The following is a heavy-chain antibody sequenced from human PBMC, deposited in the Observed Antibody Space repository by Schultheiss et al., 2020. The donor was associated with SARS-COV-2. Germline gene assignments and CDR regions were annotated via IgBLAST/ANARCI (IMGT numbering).Heavy chain of an antibody. V-gene: IGHV4-59*01. J-gene: IGHJ2*01. CDR3: ARFGLGGGSVTAMVGHYWYFDL. CDR2: IYYSGST. CDR1: GGSFSGYY. Sequence: SQTLSLTCAVYGGSFSGYYWSWIRQPPGKGLEWIGYIYYSGSTNYNPSLKSRVTISVDTSKNQFSLKLSSVTAADTAVYYCARFGLGGGSVTAMVGHYWYFDLWGRGTLVTVSS. D-gene: IGHD5-18*01.